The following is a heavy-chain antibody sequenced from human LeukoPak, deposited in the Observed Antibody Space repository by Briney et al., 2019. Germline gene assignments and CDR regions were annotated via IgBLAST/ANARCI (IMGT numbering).Heavy chain of an antibody. J-gene: IGHJ4*02. V-gene: IGHV4-39*01. Sequence: SETLSLTCTVSGGSISSSSYYWGWIRQPPGKGLEWIGRIYYSGSTYYNPSLKSRVTISVDTSKNQFSLKLSSVTAADTAVYYCASCVVRGVISVWGQGTLVTVSS. CDR2: IYYSGST. CDR1: GGSISSSSYY. D-gene: IGHD3-10*01. CDR3: ASCVVRGVISV.